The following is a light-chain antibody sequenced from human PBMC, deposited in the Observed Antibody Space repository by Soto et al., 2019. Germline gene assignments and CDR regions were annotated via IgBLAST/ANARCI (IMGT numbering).Light chain of an antibody. Sequence: EIVLTQSPGILSLSPGERATLSCRASQSLSGGYLAWFQQKPGQTPRLLIYTASNRATGIADRFSGSGSETDSTPTISRREPEDFVVYYCQQHGSFPITFGQSTRLEIK. CDR1: QSLSGGY. CDR3: QQHGSFPIT. V-gene: IGKV3-20*01. CDR2: TAS. J-gene: IGKJ5*01.